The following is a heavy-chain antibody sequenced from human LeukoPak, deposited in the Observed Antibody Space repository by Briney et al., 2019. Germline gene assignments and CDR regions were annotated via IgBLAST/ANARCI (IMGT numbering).Heavy chain of an antibody. J-gene: IGHJ3*02. V-gene: IGHV3-48*03. Sequence: GGSLRLSCAASGFTFSGYEMNWVRQAPGKGLEWVSSISSSGSTIYYADSVKGRFTISRDNAKNSLYLQMNSLRAEDTAVYYCARAGNCSSTSCYVTAFDIWGQGTMVTVSS. CDR3: ARAGNCSSTSCYVTAFDI. CDR1: GFTFSGYE. D-gene: IGHD2-2*01. CDR2: ISSSGSTI.